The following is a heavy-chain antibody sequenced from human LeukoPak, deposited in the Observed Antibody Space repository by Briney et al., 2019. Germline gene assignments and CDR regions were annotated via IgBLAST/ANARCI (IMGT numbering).Heavy chain of an antibody. Sequence: GASVKVSCKASGGTFSSYAISWVRQAPGQGLEWMGRIIPILGIANYAQKFQGRVTITADKSTSTAYMELSSLRSEDTAVYYCARNGGYPPHWYFDLWGRGTLVTVSS. CDR1: GGTFSSYA. D-gene: IGHD2-15*01. CDR3: ARNGGYPPHWYFDL. V-gene: IGHV1-69*04. CDR2: IIPILGIA. J-gene: IGHJ2*01.